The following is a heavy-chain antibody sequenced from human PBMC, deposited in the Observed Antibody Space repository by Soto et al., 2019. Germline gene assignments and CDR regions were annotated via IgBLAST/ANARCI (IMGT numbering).Heavy chain of an antibody. Sequence: SETLSLTCAVYGGSFSGYYWSWIRQPPGKGLEWIGEINHSGSTNYNPSLKSRVTISVDTSKNQFSLKLSSVTAADTAVYYCARGHRPVLLWFGESPIFDYWGQGTLVTVSS. V-gene: IGHV4-34*01. J-gene: IGHJ4*02. CDR2: INHSGST. CDR3: ARGHRPVLLWFGESPIFDY. CDR1: GGSFSGYY. D-gene: IGHD3-10*01.